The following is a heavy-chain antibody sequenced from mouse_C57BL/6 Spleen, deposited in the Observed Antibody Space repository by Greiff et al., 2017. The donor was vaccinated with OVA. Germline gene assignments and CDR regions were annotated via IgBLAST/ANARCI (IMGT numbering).Heavy chain of an antibody. J-gene: IGHJ2*01. CDR1: GFTFSSYG. V-gene: IGHV5-6*01. CDR2: ISSGGSYT. CDR3: ARQGGNSYYFDY. Sequence: EVKVVESGGDLVKPGGSLKLSCAASGFTFSSYGLSWVRQTPDKRLEWVATISSGGSYTYYPYSVKGRFTISRDNAKNTLYLQMSSLKSEDTAMYYCARQGGNSYYFDYWGQGTTLTVSS.